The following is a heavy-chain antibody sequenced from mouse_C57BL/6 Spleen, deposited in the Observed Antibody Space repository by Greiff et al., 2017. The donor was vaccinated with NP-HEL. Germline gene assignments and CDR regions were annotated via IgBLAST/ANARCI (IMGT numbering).Heavy chain of an antibody. V-gene: IGHV5-9-1*02. CDR2: ISSGGDYI. J-gene: IGHJ1*03. Sequence: EVKLMESGEGLVKPGGSLKLSCAASGFTFSSYAMSWVRQTPEKRLEWVAYISSGGDYIYYADTVKGRFTISRDNARNTLYLQMSSLKSEDTAMYYCTRTHWYFDVWGTGTTVTVSS. CDR1: GFTFSSYA. CDR3: TRTHWYFDV.